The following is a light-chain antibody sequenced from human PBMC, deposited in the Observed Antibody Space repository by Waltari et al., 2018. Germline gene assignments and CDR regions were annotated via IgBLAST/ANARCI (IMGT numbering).Light chain of an antibody. Sequence: QSALTQPRSVSGSPGQSVTTSCTGASSDVGAYNSVSWYQQDPGKAPKLLIVDVSERPAGVSDRFSGSKSGNTASLTISGLQAEDEADYHCCSFAAGNTVIFGGGTKLTVV. V-gene: IGLV2-11*01. CDR1: SSDVGAYNS. CDR2: DVS. J-gene: IGLJ2*01. CDR3: CSFAAGNTVI.